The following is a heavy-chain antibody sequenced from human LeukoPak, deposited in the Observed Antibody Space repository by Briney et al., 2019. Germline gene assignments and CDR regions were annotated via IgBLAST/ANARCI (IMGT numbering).Heavy chain of an antibody. Sequence: SETLSLTCTVSGHSISSGYYWGWVRQPPGKGLEWIGSLFYTGSPYYSPSLTSRLTMSIDTSKNQFSLKLSSVTAADTAVYFCASDTVVADGFFHSWGQGTLVTVSS. CDR2: LFYTGSP. CDR3: ASDTVVADGFFHS. V-gene: IGHV4-38-2*02. CDR1: GHSISSGYY. J-gene: IGHJ4*02. D-gene: IGHD6-19*01.